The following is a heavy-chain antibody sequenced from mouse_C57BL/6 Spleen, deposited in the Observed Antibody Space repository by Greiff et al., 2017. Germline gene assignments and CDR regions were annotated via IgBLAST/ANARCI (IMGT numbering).Heavy chain of an antibody. J-gene: IGHJ4*01. CDR3: TRFGYYYAMGY. CDR2: IDPETGGT. CDR1: GYTFTDYE. Sequence: QVQLQQSGAELVRPGASVTLSCKASGYTFTDYEMHWVKQTPVHGLEWIGAIDPETGGTAYNQKFKGKAILTADKSSSTAYMELRRLTSEDSAVYYCTRFGYYYAMGYWGQGTSVTVSS. V-gene: IGHV1-15*01.